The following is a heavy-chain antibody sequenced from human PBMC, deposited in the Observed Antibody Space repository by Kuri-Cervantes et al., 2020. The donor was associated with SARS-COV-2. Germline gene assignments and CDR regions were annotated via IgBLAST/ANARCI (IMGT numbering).Heavy chain of an antibody. J-gene: IGHJ6*02. D-gene: IGHD2-2*01. CDR3: ARDFYCSSTSCSNYGMDV. Sequence: ASVKVSCKASGYTFTSYAMHWVRQAPGQRLEWMGWINAGNGNTKYSQKFQGRVTITRDTSASTAYMELSSLRSDDTAVYYCARDFYCSSTSCSNYGMDVWGQGTTVTVSS. V-gene: IGHV1-3*01. CDR2: INAGNGNT. CDR1: GYTFTSYA.